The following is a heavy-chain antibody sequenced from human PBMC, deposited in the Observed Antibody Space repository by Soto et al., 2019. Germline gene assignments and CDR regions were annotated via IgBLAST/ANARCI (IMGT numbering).Heavy chain of an antibody. CDR1: GFTFSNYA. CDR3: AKGRSYYYYYGVDV. CDR2: ISGSGDTT. J-gene: IGHJ6*02. Sequence: GGSLRLSCAASGFTFSNYAMTWVRQAPGKGPEWVSTISGSGDTTFYADSVKGRFTISRDNSKSTLYLQMNSLRAEDTALYYCAKGRSYYYYYGVDVWGQGTTVTVS. V-gene: IGHV3-23*01.